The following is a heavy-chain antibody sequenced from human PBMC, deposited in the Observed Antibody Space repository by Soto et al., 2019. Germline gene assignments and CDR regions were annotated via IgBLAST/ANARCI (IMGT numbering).Heavy chain of an antibody. CDR2: ISYDGSNK. CDR1: GFTFSSYA. V-gene: IGHV3-30-3*01. J-gene: IGHJ4*02. Sequence: GGSLRLSCAASGFTFSSYAMHWVRQAPGKGLEWVAVISYDGSNKYYADSVKGRFTISRDNSKNTLYLQMNSLRAVDTAVYYCARGLYYDSSGHQDYWGQGTLVTVSS. CDR3: ARGLYYDSSGHQDY. D-gene: IGHD3-22*01.